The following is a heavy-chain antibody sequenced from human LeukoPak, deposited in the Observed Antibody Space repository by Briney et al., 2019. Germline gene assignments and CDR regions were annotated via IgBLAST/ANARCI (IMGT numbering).Heavy chain of an antibody. CDR1: GFTFMNYA. CDR3: AGFTFFRGVITFDY. V-gene: IGHV3-23*01. CDR2: ISGSGGST. Sequence: GGSLRLSCATSGFTFMNYAMSWVRQAPGKGLEWVSGISGSGGSTYYADSLKGRFTISRDNSKDTLYVQMNSLRAEDTAVYSCAGFTFFRGVITFDYWGQGTLVTVSS. D-gene: IGHD3-10*01. J-gene: IGHJ4*02.